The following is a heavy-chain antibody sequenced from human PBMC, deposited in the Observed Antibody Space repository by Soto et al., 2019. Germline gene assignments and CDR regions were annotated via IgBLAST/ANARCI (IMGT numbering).Heavy chain of an antibody. V-gene: IGHV1-2*04. Sequence: ASVKVSCKASAYTFTGYYMHWVRQAPGQGLEGMGWINPHSGGTNYSQKFQGWVTMTRDTSISTAYMELSRLRSDDTAMYYCARHGPLVYYDSSDYYYYGMDVWGQGTTVTVSS. J-gene: IGHJ6*02. CDR2: INPHSGGT. CDR1: AYTFTGYY. CDR3: ARHGPLVYYDSSDYYYYGMDV. D-gene: IGHD3-22*01.